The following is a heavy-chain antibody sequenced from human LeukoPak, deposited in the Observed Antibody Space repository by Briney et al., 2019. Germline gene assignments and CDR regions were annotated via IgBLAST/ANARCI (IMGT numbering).Heavy chain of an antibody. V-gene: IGHV4-4*07. CDR3: ARDRSSSYTRDWFDP. CDR1: GGSINGYY. D-gene: IGHD2-2*01. CDR2: VYNSESI. J-gene: IGHJ5*02. Sequence: SETLSLTCAVSGGSINGYYWSWIRQPAGKGLEWIGRVYNSESINYNPSLKSRVTMSIDTSKNQFYLKLNSVTAADTAGYCCARDRSSSYTRDWFDPWGQGALVTVSS.